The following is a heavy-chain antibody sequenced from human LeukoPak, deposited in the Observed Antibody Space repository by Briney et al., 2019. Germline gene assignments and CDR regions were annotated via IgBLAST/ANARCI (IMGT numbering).Heavy chain of an antibody. CDR1: GYSFTSYW. Sequence: GESLKISCKGSGYSFTSYWIGWVRQMPGKGLEWMGIIYPGDSDTRYSPSFQGQVTISADKSISAAYLQWSSLKASDTAMYYCARQGWVSSSRYGGYYYYMDVWGKGTTVTISS. CDR2: IYPGDSDT. J-gene: IGHJ6*03. V-gene: IGHV5-51*01. CDR3: ARQGWVSSSRYGGYYYYMDV. D-gene: IGHD6-13*01.